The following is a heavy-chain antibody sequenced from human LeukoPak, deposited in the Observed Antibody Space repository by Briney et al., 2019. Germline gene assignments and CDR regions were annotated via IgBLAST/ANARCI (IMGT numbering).Heavy chain of an antibody. CDR1: GFIFSDYY. Sequence: AGGSLRLSCAASGFIFSDYYMSWIRQAPGKGLERVSYISSSGDTIFYADSVRGRFTISRDNSKNTLYLQMNSLTAEDTAVYYCAKHPSPVFGGGSHFEDWGQGTLVTVSS. CDR3: AKHPSPVFGGGSHFED. D-gene: IGHD3-16*01. J-gene: IGHJ4*02. CDR2: ISSSGDTI. V-gene: IGHV3-11*01.